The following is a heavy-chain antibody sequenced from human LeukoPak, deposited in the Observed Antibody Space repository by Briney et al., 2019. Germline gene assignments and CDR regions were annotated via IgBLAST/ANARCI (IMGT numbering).Heavy chain of an antibody. J-gene: IGHJ4*02. V-gene: IGHV3-23*01. CDR1: GFTFSSYA. CDR3: ATDGSGRYYNGWDDY. CDR2: ISGSGGST. D-gene: IGHD3-10*01. Sequence: GGSLRLSCAASGFTFSSYAMSWVRQAPGKGLEWVSAISGSGGSTYYADSVKGRFTISRDNSKNTLYLQMNSLRAEDTAVYYCATDGSGRYYNGWDDYWGQGTLVTVSS.